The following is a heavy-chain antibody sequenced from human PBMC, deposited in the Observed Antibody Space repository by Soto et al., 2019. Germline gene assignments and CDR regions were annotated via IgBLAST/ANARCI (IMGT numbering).Heavy chain of an antibody. V-gene: IGHV4-31*03. J-gene: IGHJ5*02. CDR1: GGSISSGGYY. CDR2: IYYSGST. Sequence: SETLSLTCTVSGGSISSGGYYWSWIRQHPGKGLEWIGYIYYSGSTYYNPSLKSRVTISVDTSKNQFSLKLSSVTAADTAVYYCARSNSRNSSVGWYWFDPWGQGTLVTVSS. D-gene: IGHD6-19*01. CDR3: ARSNSRNSSVGWYWFDP.